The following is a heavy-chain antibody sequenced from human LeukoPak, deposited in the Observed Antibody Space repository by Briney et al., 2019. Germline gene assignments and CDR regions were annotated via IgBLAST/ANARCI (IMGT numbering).Heavy chain of an antibody. D-gene: IGHD6-6*01. CDR3: ARFIAARDPRAFDY. J-gene: IGHJ4*02. CDR2: IIPILGIA. CDR1: GGTFSSYA. Sequence: SVKVSCKASGGTFSSYAISWVRQAPGQGLEWMGRIIPILGIANYAQKFQGRVTITADESTSTAYMELSSLRSEDTAVYYCARFIAARDPRAFDYWGQGTLVTVSS. V-gene: IGHV1-69*04.